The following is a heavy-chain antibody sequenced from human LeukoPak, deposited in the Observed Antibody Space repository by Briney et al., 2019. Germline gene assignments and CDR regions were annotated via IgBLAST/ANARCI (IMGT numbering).Heavy chain of an antibody. CDR2: TYYRSKWHN. Sequence: SQTLSLTCAISGDSVSNNIAAWHWIRQSPSGGLEWLGRTYYRSKWHNDYAVSVRGRITINADTSKNRFSLQLNSVTPEGTAVYYCARDIIGGLLFDFWGQGTLVTVSS. D-gene: IGHD3-16*01. J-gene: IGHJ4*02. CDR1: GDSVSNNIAA. CDR3: ARDIIGGLLFDF. V-gene: IGHV6-1*01.